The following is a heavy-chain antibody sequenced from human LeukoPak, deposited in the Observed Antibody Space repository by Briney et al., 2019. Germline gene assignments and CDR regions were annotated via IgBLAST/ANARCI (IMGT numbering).Heavy chain of an antibody. J-gene: IGHJ3*02. Sequence: ASVKVSCKASGGTFTSYAISWVRQAPGPGLEWMGGIIPIFGTANYAQKFQGRVTITADESTSTAYMELSSLRSEDTAVYYCARDAGIVGANFPGAAFDIWGQGTMVTVSS. CDR2: IIPIFGTA. CDR1: GGTFTSYA. V-gene: IGHV1-69*13. CDR3: ARDAGIVGANFPGAAFDI. D-gene: IGHD1-26*01.